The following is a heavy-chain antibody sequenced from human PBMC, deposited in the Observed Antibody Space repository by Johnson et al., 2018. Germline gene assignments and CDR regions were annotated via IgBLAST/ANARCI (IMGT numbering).Heavy chain of an antibody. CDR3: ATGGYRRSGPPDV. J-gene: IGHJ6*04. CDR1: ELTFSSYE. CDR2: ISQDGRYK. V-gene: IGHV3-30*03. Sequence: QVQLVQSGGGVVQPKRSXRLSCAASELTFSSYEMHWVRQAPGKGLEWMAVISQDGRYKYYADSGNGRITIPRDNSKKTLYVQMNSLRPEDTAVYYCATGGYRRSGPPDVWGKGTTVTVSS. D-gene: IGHD3-3*01.